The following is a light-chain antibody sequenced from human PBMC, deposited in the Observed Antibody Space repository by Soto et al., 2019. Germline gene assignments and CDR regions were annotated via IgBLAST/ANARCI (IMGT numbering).Light chain of an antibody. CDR3: QQFSSYPLT. J-gene: IGKJ4*01. Sequence: ELVLTQSPGTLSLSPGERATLSCRASQTVRNNYLAWYQQKPGQAPRLLIYDASSRATGIPDRFSGGGPGTDFTLTISRLEPEDFAVYYCQQFSSYPLTFGGGTKVDIK. CDR2: DAS. V-gene: IGKV3-20*01. CDR1: QTVRNNY.